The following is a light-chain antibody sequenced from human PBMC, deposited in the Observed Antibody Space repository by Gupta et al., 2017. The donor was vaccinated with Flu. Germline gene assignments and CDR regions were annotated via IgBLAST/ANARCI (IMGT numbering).Light chain of an antibody. J-gene: IGKJ4*01. CDR2: DAS. CDR1: QSVSNF. Sequence: EIVLTQSPATLSLSPGERASLSCRASQSVSNFLAWYQQKPGQAPRLLIYDASNRATGIPDRFSGSGSGTDFTLTSSSREPEDSAVYYWQQRRDLITFGGGTMVQIK. CDR3: QQRRDLIT. V-gene: IGKV3-11*01.